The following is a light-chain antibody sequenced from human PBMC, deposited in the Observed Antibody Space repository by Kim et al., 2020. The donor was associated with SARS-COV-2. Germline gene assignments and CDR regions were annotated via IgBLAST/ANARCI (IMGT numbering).Light chain of an antibody. CDR3: QQYGSPPYT. J-gene: IGKJ2*01. CDR1: QSVSSSY. CDR2: GAS. Sequence: EIVLTQSPGPLSLSPGERATLSCRASQSVSSSYLAWYQQKPGQAPRLLIYGASSRATGIPDRFSGSGSGTDFTLTISRLEPEDFAVYYCQQYGSPPYTFGQGTKLEI. V-gene: IGKV3-20*01.